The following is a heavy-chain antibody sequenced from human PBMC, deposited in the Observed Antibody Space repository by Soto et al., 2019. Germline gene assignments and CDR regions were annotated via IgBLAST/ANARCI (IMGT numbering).Heavy chain of an antibody. D-gene: IGHD6-13*01. CDR1: GYTFTSYD. CDR2: MHPNTGNT. CDR3: AKVGEAAAGGFDS. J-gene: IGHJ4*02. Sequence: QVQLVQSGAEVKKPGASVKVSCKASGYTFTSYDINWVRQATGQGLEWMGWMHPNTGNTGYAQKFQGRVTMTRDTSISSAYVELTSLRSEDTAVYYCAKVGEAAAGGFDSWGQGTLVTVSS. V-gene: IGHV1-8*01.